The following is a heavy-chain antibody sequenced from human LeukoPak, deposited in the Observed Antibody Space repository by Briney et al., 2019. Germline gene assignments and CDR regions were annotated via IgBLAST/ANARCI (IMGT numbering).Heavy chain of an antibody. V-gene: IGHV1-8*03. D-gene: IGHD6-19*01. J-gene: IGHJ6*03. CDR1: GYTFTSYD. CDR2: MNPNSGNT. Sequence: GASVKVPCKASGYTFTSYDINWVRQATGQGLGWMGWMNPNSGNTGYAQKFQGRVTITRNTSISTAYMELSSLRSEDTAVYYCARGGSSGWYGGYYYYYMDVWGKGTTVTVSS. CDR3: ARGGSSGWYGGYYYYYMDV.